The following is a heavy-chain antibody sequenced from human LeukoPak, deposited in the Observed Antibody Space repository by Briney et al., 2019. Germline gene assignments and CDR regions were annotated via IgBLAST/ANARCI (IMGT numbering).Heavy chain of an antibody. J-gene: IGHJ6*03. CDR2: IDHTGST. D-gene: IGHD6-13*01. V-gene: IGHV4-59*01. CDR3: ARRRVSSSTWYSTYYYYFYMDV. Sequence: SENLSLTCSVSGDSISIYYWIWIRQPPGKGLEWIGYIDHTGSTNYNHSLNSRVTISRDTIKKHFSLRLSTVTAADTSVYFCARRRVSSSTWYSTYYYYFYMDVWGKGTTVTVSS. CDR1: GDSISIYY.